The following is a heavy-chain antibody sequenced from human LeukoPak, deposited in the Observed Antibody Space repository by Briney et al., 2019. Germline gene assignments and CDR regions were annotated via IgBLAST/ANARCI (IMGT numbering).Heavy chain of an antibody. D-gene: IGHD1-1*01. CDR2: IYGCINS. CDR3: AKSPKTGRLFDY. Sequence: PGGPLRLSCAASGFTVSSNYMSWVRQAPGKGLEWVSVIYGCINSVYADSVQGRFTISRDNSKNTLYPQMSSLRAEDTAVYYCAKSPKTGRLFDYWGKGTLDTLPS. V-gene: IGHV3-66*01. CDR1: GFTVSSNY. J-gene: IGHJ4*02.